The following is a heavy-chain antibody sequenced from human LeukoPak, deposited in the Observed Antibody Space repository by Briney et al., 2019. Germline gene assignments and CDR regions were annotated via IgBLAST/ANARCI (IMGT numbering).Heavy chain of an antibody. D-gene: IGHD3-10*01. J-gene: IGHJ4*02. Sequence: GGSLRLSCAASGFTFSSYAMSWVCQAPGKGLEWVSAISGSGGSTYYADSVKGRFTISRDNSKNTLYLQMNSLRAEDTAVYYCAKDGSGSYSLTTLANWGQGTLVTVSS. CDR1: GFTFSSYA. CDR2: ISGSGGST. CDR3: AKDGSGSYSLTTLAN. V-gene: IGHV3-23*01.